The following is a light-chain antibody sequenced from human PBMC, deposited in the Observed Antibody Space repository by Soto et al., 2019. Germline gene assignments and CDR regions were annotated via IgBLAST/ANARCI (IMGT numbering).Light chain of an antibody. CDR3: QQYNSYPST. J-gene: IGKJ1*01. CDR1: QSISNW. Sequence: DIQMTQSPSTLSASVGDRVTITCRASQSISNWLAWYQQKPGKAPKLLIYKASSLESGVPSRFNGNGSGTEFTLTISSLQPDDVATYYCQQYNSYPSTFGQGTKVEIK. CDR2: KAS. V-gene: IGKV1-5*03.